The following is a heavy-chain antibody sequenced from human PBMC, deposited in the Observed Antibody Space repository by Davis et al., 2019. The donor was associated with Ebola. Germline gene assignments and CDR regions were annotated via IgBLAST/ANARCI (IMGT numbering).Heavy chain of an antibody. V-gene: IGHV1-18*04. CDR3: ARGGYDFWSGYHFDY. D-gene: IGHD3-3*01. J-gene: IGHJ4*02. CDR2: ISAYNGNT. Sequence: ASVKVSCKASGYTFTSYGISWVRQAPGQGLEWMGWISAYNGNTNYAQKLQGRVTMTTDTSTSTAYMELRSLRSDDTAVYYCARGGYDFWSGYHFDYWGQGTLVTVSS. CDR1: GYTFTSYG.